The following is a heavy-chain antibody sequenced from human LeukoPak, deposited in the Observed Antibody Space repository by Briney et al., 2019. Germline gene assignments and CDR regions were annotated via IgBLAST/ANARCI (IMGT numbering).Heavy chain of an antibody. CDR3: ARDPTTEVDVPYYFDF. J-gene: IGHJ4*02. V-gene: IGHV4-34*01. Sequence: PSQTLSLTCAVYGVSFSGYHWNWIRQSPEKGLEWIGEINDGGYTNYNPSLKSRVTISVDTSKKQFSLKLSSVTAADTAVYYCARDPTTEVDVPYYFDFWGQGTLVAVSS. CDR1: GVSFSGYH. D-gene: IGHD1-14*01. CDR2: INDGGYT.